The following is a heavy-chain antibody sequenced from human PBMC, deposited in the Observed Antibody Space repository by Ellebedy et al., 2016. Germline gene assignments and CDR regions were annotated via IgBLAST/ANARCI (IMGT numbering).Heavy chain of an antibody. V-gene: IGHV3-30*18. J-gene: IGHJ1*01. CDR3: AKAKGDYLIAEYFHH. Sequence: GGSLRLSCAASGFTFSSYGMNRVRQAPGKGLEWVAVISHDGNQTYYADSVKGRFTISRDKSRTILYLQMNRLRPEDTAVYYCAKAKGDYLIAEYFHHWGQGTLVTVSS. CDR1: GFTFSSYG. D-gene: IGHD4-17*01. CDR2: ISHDGNQT.